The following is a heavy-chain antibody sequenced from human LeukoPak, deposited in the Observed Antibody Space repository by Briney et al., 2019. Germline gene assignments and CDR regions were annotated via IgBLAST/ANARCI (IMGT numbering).Heavy chain of an antibody. CDR3: ARGSGSFSGGFDY. D-gene: IGHD1-26*01. V-gene: IGHV3-33*01. CDR1: GFAFSSYG. CDR2: IWSDGSNK. J-gene: IGHJ4*02. Sequence: GRSLRLSCAASGFAFSSYGMHWVRQTPGKGLEWVAIIWSDGSNKYYADSVKGRFTISRDNSKNTLYLQMNSLRAEDTAVYYCARGSGSFSGGFDYWGQGTLVTVSS.